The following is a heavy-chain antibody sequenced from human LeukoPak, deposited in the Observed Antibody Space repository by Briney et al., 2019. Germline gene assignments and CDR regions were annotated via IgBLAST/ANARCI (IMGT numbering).Heavy chain of an antibody. D-gene: IGHD3-3*01. CDR3: ARDYDFWSGYIWFDP. V-gene: IGHV3-30-3*01. Sequence: PGGSLRLSCAASGFTFSSYAMHWVRQAPGKGLEWVAVISYDGSNKYYADSVKGRFTISRDNAKNSLYLQMNSLRAEDTAVYYCARDYDFWSGYIWFDPWGQGTLVTVSS. CDR2: ISYDGSNK. CDR1: GFTFSSYA. J-gene: IGHJ5*02.